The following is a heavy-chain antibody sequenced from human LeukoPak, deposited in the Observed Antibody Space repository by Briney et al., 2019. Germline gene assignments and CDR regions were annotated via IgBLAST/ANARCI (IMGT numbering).Heavy chain of an antibody. CDR2: IYYSGST. CDR1: GGSISSYY. D-gene: IGHD3-22*01. Sequence: SETMSLTCTVSGGSISSYYWSWIRQPPGKGLEWIGYIYYSGSTNYNPSLKSRVTISVDTSKNQFSLKLSSVTAADTAVYYCASGGYYDSSGYYIVQFDYWGQGTLVTVSS. CDR3: ASGGYYDSSGYYIVQFDY. V-gene: IGHV4-59*01. J-gene: IGHJ4*02.